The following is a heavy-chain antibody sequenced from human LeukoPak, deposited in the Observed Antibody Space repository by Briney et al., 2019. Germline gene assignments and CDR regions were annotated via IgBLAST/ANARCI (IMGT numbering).Heavy chain of an antibody. CDR2: MSYHGSHT. CDR3: ARDPEGLAQGYFDV. Sequence: GGSLRLSCAASGFIFNSFAMHWVRQAPGKGLEWVAGMSYHGSHTYFADSVKGRFSISRDDSKNTLYLRMNSLRVEDTAVYFCARDPEGLAQGYFDVWGRGTLVTVSS. CDR1: GFIFNSFA. J-gene: IGHJ2*01. V-gene: IGHV3-30*04.